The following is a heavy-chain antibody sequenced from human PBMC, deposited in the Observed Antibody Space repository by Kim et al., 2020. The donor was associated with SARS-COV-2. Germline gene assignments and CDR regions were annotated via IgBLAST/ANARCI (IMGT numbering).Heavy chain of an antibody. CDR3: ARDLSGYYYDFDY. Sequence: SETLSLTCTVSGGSISSSSYYWGWIRQPPGKGLGWIGSIYYSGSTYYNPSLKSRVTISVDTSKNQFSLKLSSVTAADTAVYYCARDLSGYYYDFDYWGQGTLVTVSS. CDR1: GGSISSSSYY. J-gene: IGHJ4*02. V-gene: IGHV4-39*01. CDR2: IYYSGST. D-gene: IGHD3-22*01.